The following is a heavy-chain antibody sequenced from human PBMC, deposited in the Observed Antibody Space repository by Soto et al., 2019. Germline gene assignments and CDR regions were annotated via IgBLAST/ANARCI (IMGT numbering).Heavy chain of an antibody. CDR2: FDPEDGET. V-gene: IGHV1-24*01. CDR1: GYTLTELS. CDR3: ATGITIFGVVITIFDY. D-gene: IGHD3-3*01. Sequence: ASVKVSCKVSGYTLTELSMHWVRQAPGKGLEWMGGFDPEDGETIYAQKFQGRVTMTEDTSTDTAYMELSSLRSEDTAVYYCATGITIFGVVITIFDYWGQGTLVTVSS. J-gene: IGHJ4*02.